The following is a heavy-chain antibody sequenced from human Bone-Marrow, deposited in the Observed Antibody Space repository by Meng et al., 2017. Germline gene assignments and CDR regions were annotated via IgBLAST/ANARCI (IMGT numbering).Heavy chain of an antibody. J-gene: IGHJ4*02. D-gene: IGHD2-15*01. CDR1: GFTFSSYE. V-gene: IGHV3-7*01. CDR3: LLFVRRASGWDY. CDR2: IKEDGSEE. Sequence: GESLKISCAASGFTFSSYEMNWVRQAPGKGLEWVANIKEDGSEEYYVDSVKGRFTISRDNAKNSLYLQMNSLRAEDTAVYYCLLFVRRASGWDYWGQGTLVTVAS.